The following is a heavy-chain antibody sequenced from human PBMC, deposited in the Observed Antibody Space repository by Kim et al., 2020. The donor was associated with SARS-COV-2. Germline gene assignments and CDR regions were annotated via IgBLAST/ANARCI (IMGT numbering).Heavy chain of an antibody. J-gene: IGHJ6*02. CDR2: IYYSGST. Sequence: SETLSLTCTVSGGSISSSSYYWGWIRQPPGKGLEWIGSIYYSGSTYYNPSLKSRVTISVDTSKNQFSLKLSSVTAADTAVYYCARAWPWQWLPAYYYYYGMDVWGQGTTVTVSS. D-gene: IGHD3-22*01. CDR3: ARAWPWQWLPAYYYYYGMDV. CDR1: GGSISSSSYY. V-gene: IGHV4-39*01.